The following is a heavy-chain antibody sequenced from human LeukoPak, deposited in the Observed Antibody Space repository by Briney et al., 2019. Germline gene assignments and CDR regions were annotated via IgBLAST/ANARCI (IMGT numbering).Heavy chain of an antibody. J-gene: IGHJ4*02. Sequence: GGSLRLSCAASGFTFSSYSMNWVRQAPGKGLEWVLYISSSSSIRYYADSVKGRFTISRDNAKNSLYLQMNSLRAEDTAVYCCARAYAGAHFDYWGQGSLVTVSS. CDR2: ISSSSSIR. D-gene: IGHD2-2*01. CDR1: GFTFSSYS. CDR3: ARAYAGAHFDY. V-gene: IGHV3-48*04.